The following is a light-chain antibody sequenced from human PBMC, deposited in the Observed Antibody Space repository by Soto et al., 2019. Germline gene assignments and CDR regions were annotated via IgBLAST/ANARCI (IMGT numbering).Light chain of an antibody. CDR3: AACDDSLNGFVV. V-gene: IGLV1-44*01. Sequence: QAVVTQPPSASGTPGQRVTISCSGSSSNIGSNTVNWYQQLPGTAPKLLIYSNNQRPSGVPDRFSGSKSGTSASLDISGLQSEDEGDYYCAACDDSLNGFVVFGAGTKLTVL. CDR2: SNN. J-gene: IGLJ2*01. CDR1: SSNIGSNT.